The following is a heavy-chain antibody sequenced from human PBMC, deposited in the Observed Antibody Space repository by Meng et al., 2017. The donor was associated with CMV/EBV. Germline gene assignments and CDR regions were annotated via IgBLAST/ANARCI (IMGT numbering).Heavy chain of an antibody. CDR3: ARGRAIFGVVTWAFGI. V-gene: IGHV4-34*01. CDR1: GGSFSGYY. J-gene: IGHJ3*02. CDR2: INHSGST. D-gene: IGHD3-3*01. Sequence: SETLSLTCAVYGGSFSGYYWSWIRQPPGKGLEWIGEINHSGSTNYNPSLKSRVTISVDTSKNQSSLKLSSVTAADTAVYYCARGRAIFGVVTWAFGIWGQGTMVTVSS.